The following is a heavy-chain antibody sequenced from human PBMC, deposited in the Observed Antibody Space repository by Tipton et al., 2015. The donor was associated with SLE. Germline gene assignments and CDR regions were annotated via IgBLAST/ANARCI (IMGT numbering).Heavy chain of an antibody. CDR1: GGSFSDNY. V-gene: IGHV3-53*01. J-gene: IGHJ3*02. CDR3: ARDSGVHDAFDI. D-gene: IGHD2-8*01. CDR2: IYSGGST. Sequence: LSLTCAVYGGSFSDNYMTWVRQAPGKGLEWVSFIYSGGSTYYADSVKGRFTISRDIFKNILFLQMNSLRAEDTAVYYCARDSGVHDAFDIWGQGTMVTVSS.